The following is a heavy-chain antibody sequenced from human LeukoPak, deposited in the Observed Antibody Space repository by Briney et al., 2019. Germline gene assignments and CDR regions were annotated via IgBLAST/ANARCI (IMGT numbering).Heavy chain of an antibody. Sequence: GGSLRLSCAISGFTFSGCELTWVRQAPGKGLEWLSDISSSSTDTNYADSVKGRFTISRDNAKNSLFLQLNSLRAEDTAVYYCARKTYYYDSGSYSKSYYFDYWGQGTLVTVSS. CDR3: ARKTYYYDSGSYSKSYYFDY. J-gene: IGHJ4*02. V-gene: IGHV3-11*06. CDR1: GFTFSGCE. D-gene: IGHD3-10*01. CDR2: ISSSSTDT.